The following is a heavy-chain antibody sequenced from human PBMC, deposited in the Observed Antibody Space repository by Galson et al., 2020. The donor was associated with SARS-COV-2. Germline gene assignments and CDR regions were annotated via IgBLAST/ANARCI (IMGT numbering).Heavy chain of an antibody. CDR3: AGGSYYYDSSGYFWNDAFDI. J-gene: IGHJ3*02. D-gene: IGHD3-22*01. Sequence: GESLKISCKASGSTFPRYAINWVRQATGQGLEWMGWMNHNSGNTGYAQKFQGRVPMTRNTSISTAYMELSSLRSEDTAVYYCAGGSYYYDSSGYFWNDAFDIWGQGTMVTVSS. V-gene: IGHV1-8*01. CDR2: MNHNSGNT. CDR1: GSTFPRYA.